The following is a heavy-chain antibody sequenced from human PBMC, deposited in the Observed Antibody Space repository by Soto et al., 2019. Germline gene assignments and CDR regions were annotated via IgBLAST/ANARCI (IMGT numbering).Heavy chain of an antibody. D-gene: IGHD5-12*01. CDR3: ARDRRDIVATINGMDV. J-gene: IGHJ6*02. V-gene: IGHV3-21*01. CDR1: GFTFSSYS. CDR2: ISSSSSYI. Sequence: GGSLRLSCAASGFTFSSYSMNWVRQAPGKGLEWVSSISSSSSYIYYADSVKGRFTISRDNAKNSLYLQMNSLRAEDTAVYYCARDRRDIVATINGMDVWGQGTTVTVSS.